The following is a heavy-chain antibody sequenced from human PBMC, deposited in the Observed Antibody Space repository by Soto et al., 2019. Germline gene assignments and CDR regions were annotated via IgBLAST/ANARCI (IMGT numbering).Heavy chain of an antibody. CDR3: ARMPVPGSVAARGSFFDYYYGMDV. CDR2: IDWDDDK. J-gene: IGHJ6*02. Sequence: GSGPTQVNPTQTLTLTCTFSGFSLSTSGMCVSWIRQPPGKALEWLALIDWDDDKYYSTSLKTRLTISKDTSKNQVVLTMTDMDPVDTATYYCARMPVPGSVAARGSFFDYYYGMDVWGQGTTVTVSS. V-gene: IGHV2-70*01. D-gene: IGHD6-6*01. CDR1: GFSLSTSGMC.